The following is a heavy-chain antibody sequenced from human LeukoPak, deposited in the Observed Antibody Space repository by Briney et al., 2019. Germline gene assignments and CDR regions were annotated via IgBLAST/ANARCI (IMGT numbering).Heavy chain of an antibody. CDR2: ISGSGGNT. CDR1: GFTFSSNA. CDR3: ATTKQARRYFDY. D-gene: IGHD1-1*01. Sequence: GGSPRLSCAGSGFTFSSNALSWVRQAPGKGLEWVSAISGSGGNTYYADSVRGRFTISRDNSKNTPYLQMNTLRAEDTAVYYCATTKQARRYFDYWGQGTLVTVSS. V-gene: IGHV3-23*01. J-gene: IGHJ4*02.